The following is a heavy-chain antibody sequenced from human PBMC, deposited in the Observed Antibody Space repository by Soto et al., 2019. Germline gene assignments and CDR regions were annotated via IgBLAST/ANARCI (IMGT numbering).Heavy chain of an antibody. CDR3: AKEGIAVAGLRTLIDY. J-gene: IGHJ4*02. CDR1: GFTFSSYG. V-gene: IGHV3-30*18. CDR2: ISYDGSNK. D-gene: IGHD6-19*01. Sequence: GGSLRLSCAASGFTFSSYGMHWVRQAPGKGLEWVAVISYDGSNKYYADSVKGRFTISRDNSKNTLYLQMNSLRAEDTAVYYCAKEGIAVAGLRTLIDYWGQGTLVTVSS.